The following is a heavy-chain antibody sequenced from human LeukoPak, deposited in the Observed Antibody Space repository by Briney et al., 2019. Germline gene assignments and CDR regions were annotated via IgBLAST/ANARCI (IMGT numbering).Heavy chain of an antibody. Sequence: GGSLRLSCAASGFTFSSYWMSWVRQAPGKGLEWVANIKQDGSEKYYVDSVKGRFTITRDNAKNSLYLQMSSLRAEDTAVFYCARDNSVRDEAWWFNPWGQGTLVTVSS. D-gene: IGHD5-24*01. CDR3: ARDNSVRDEAWWFNP. V-gene: IGHV3-7*01. CDR2: IKQDGSEK. CDR1: GFTFSSYW. J-gene: IGHJ5*02.